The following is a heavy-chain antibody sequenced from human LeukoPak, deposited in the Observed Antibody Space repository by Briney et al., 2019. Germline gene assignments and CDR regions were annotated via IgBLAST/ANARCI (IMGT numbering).Heavy chain of an antibody. J-gene: IGHJ3*02. D-gene: IGHD3-16*01. CDR3: TTVNPYEYVTHDAFDI. CDR2: IKSKTDGGTT. CDR1: GFTFNYAW. V-gene: IGHV3-15*01. Sequence: PGGSLRLSCAASGFTFNYAWIGWVRQAPGKGREWVGRIKSKTDGGTTDYAAPVKGRFTISRDDSKNTLYLQMNSLKTEDTAVYYCTTVNPYEYVTHDAFDIWGQETMVTVSS.